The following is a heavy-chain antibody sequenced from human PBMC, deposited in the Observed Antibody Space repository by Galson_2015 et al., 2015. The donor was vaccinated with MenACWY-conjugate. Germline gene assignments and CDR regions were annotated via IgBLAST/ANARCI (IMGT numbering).Heavy chain of an antibody. CDR1: GFTFRSFC. D-gene: IGHD2/OR15-2a*01. V-gene: IGHV3-7*03. CDR2: ILQDGSET. CDR3: AREWRRTFGFDY. Sequence: SLRLSCATSGFTFRSFCMSWVRQAPGKGLEWVASILQDGSETYYVDSMKGRFAISRDNAKNSLYLQVSSLTAEDTALYYCAREWRRTFGFDYWGLGTLVTVSS. J-gene: IGHJ4*02.